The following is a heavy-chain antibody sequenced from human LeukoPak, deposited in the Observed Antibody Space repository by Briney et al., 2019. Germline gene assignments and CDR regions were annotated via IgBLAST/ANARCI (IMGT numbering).Heavy chain of an antibody. CDR1: GGSISSYY. CDR2: IYYSGST. Sequence: PSETLSLTCTVSGGSISSYYWSWIRQPPGKGLEWIGYIYYSGSTNYNPSLKSRVTISVDTSKNQFSLKLSSVTAADTAVYYCARAAYSSGRGVRLRWGYFDPWGQGTLVTVSS. V-gene: IGHV4-59*01. CDR3: ARAAYSSGRGVRLRWGYFDP. J-gene: IGHJ5*02. D-gene: IGHD6-19*01.